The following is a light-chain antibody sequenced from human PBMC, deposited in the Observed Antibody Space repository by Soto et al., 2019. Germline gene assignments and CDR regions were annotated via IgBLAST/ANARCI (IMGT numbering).Light chain of an antibody. CDR3: QQYGSSTWT. J-gene: IGKJ1*01. CDR2: GAS. Sequence: EIVLTQSPGTLSLSPGERATLSCRASQSVSSSYLAWYQQKPGQAPRLLIYGASSRATGIPDRFSGSGSGTDFTLTISRLEPEDFAVYYCQQYGSSTWTSRQGTKVDIK. CDR1: QSVSSSY. V-gene: IGKV3-20*01.